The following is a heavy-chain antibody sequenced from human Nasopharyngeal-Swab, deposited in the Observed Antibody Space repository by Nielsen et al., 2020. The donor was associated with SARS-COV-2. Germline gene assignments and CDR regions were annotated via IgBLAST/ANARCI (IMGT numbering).Heavy chain of an antibody. Sequence: GESLKISCAASGFTFSSYAMSWVRQAPGKGLEWVSAISGSGGSTYYADSVKGRFTISRDKSKNTLYLQMNSLRAEDTAVYYCAKKLSSGWYGPFDYWGQGTLVTVSS. CDR1: GFTFSSYA. V-gene: IGHV3-23*01. CDR2: ISGSGGST. CDR3: AKKLSSGWYGPFDY. J-gene: IGHJ4*02. D-gene: IGHD6-19*01.